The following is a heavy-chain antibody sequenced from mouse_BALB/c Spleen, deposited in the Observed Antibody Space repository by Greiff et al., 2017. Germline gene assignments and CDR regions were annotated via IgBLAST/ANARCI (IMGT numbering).Heavy chain of an antibody. D-gene: IGHD1-1*01. Sequence: VQLHQSGAELVKPGASVKLSCKASGYTFTSYYMYWVKQRPGQGLEWIGEINPSNGGTNFNEKFKSKATLTVDKSSSTAYMQLSSLTSEDAAVYYCTRAYYDYAMDYWGQGTSVTVSS. CDR2: INPSNGGT. J-gene: IGHJ4*01. CDR3: TRAYYDYAMDY. V-gene: IGHV1S81*02. CDR1: GYTFTSYY.